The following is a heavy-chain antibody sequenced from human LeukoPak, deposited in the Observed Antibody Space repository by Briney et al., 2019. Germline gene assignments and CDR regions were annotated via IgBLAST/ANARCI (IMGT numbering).Heavy chain of an antibody. CDR1: GGSISSYY. CDR3: ARDPARGYSYGSYYYYYYGMDV. CDR2: IYTSGST. D-gene: IGHD5-18*01. Sequence: PSETLSLTCTVSGGSISSYYWSWIRQSAGKGLEWIGRIYTSGSTNYNPSLKSRVTMSVDTSKNQFSLKLSSVTAADTAVYYCARDPARGYSYGSYYYYYYGMDVWGQGTTVTVSS. V-gene: IGHV4-4*07. J-gene: IGHJ6*02.